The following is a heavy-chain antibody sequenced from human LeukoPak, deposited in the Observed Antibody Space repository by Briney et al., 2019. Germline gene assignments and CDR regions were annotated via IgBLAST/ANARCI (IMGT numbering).Heavy chain of an antibody. CDR2: IKQDGSEK. Sequence: GGSLRLSCAASGFTFSSYWMSWVRQAPGKGLEWVANIKQDGSEKYYVDSVKGRFTISRDNAKNSLYPQMNSLRAEDTAVYYCARGHIVVVPAARSWVGYYYYGMDVWGQGTTVTVSS. D-gene: IGHD2-2*01. CDR1: GFTFSSYW. CDR3: ARGHIVVVPAARSWVGYYYYGMDV. V-gene: IGHV3-7*03. J-gene: IGHJ6*02.